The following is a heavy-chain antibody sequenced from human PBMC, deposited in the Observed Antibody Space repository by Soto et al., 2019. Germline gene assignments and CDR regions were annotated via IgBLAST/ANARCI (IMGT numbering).Heavy chain of an antibody. CDR3: ASNYYYYYGMDV. D-gene: IGHD7-27*01. CDR2: IWYDGSNK. Sequence: GGSLRLSCAASGFTFSSYGMHWVRQAPGKGLEWVAVIWYDGSNKYYADSVKGRFTISRDNSKNTLYLQMNSLRAEDTAVYHCASNYYYYYGMDVWGQGTTVTVSS. CDR1: GFTFSSYG. V-gene: IGHV3-33*01. J-gene: IGHJ6*02.